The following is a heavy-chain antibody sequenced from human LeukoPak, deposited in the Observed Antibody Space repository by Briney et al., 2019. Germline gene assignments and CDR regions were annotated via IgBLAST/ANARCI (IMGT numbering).Heavy chain of an antibody. D-gene: IGHD2-2*01. J-gene: IGHJ6*03. CDR2: ISAYNGNT. Sequence: ASVKVSCKASGYTFTSYCISWVRQAPGQGLEWMGWISAYNGNTNYAQKLQGRVTMTTDTSTSTAYMELRSLRSDDTAVYYCARKPAANYYYYYMDVWGKGTTVTVSS. CDR3: ARKPAANYYYYYMDV. CDR1: GYTFTSYC. V-gene: IGHV1-18*01.